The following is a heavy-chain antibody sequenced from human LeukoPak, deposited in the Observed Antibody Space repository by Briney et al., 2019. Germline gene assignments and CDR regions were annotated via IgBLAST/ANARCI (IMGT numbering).Heavy chain of an antibody. CDR1: GYTFTGYY. Sequence: ASVKVSCKASGYTFTGYYMHWVRQAPGQGLEWMGWINPNSGGTNYAQKFQGRATMTRDTSISTAYMELSRLRSDDTAVYYCARNVRFLEWLLSELDPWGQGTLVTVSS. CDR2: INPNSGGT. CDR3: ARNVRFLEWLLSELDP. D-gene: IGHD3-3*01. V-gene: IGHV1-2*02. J-gene: IGHJ5*02.